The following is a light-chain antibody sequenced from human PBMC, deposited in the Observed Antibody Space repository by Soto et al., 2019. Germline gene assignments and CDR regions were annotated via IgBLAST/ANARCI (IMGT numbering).Light chain of an antibody. CDR1: QSVSSSS. Sequence: EIVLTQSPGTLSLSPGERATLFCRASQSVSSSSLAWFQQKPGQAPRLFIYGASSRATGIPDRFSGSGSGTDFTLTISRLEPEDFAVYYCQQYGSSPYTFGQGTKLEIK. V-gene: IGKV3-20*01. J-gene: IGKJ2*01. CDR2: GAS. CDR3: QQYGSSPYT.